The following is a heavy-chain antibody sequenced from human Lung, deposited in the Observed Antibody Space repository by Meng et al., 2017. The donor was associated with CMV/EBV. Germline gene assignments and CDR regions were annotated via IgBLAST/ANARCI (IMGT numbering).Heavy chain of an antibody. CDR1: ESTFSNHW. J-gene: IGHJ4*02. CDR3: ARVKKAVHFDN. CDR2: IREDGREQ. V-gene: IGHV3-7*01. Sequence: GGSLRPXCAASESTFSNHWMSWVRQAPGKGLEWGANIREDGREQHYADSVKGRFSISRDNAKNSLYLQRNSLRGEDTAVYYCARVKKAVHFDNWGQGTLVTVSS. D-gene: IGHD6-6*01.